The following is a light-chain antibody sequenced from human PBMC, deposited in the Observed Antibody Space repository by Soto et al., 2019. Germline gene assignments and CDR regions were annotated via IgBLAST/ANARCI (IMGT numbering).Light chain of an antibody. Sequence: DIVMTQSPLSLPVTPGEPASISCRSSQSLLHSNGYNYLNWYLQKPGQSPQLLIYLGSNRASGVHDRFSGSGSGTDFTLKISRVEAEDVGVYYCMQALQTPRYTFGQGTKLEIK. CDR3: MQALQTPRYT. CDR1: QSLLHSNGYNY. J-gene: IGKJ2*01. V-gene: IGKV2-28*01. CDR2: LGS.